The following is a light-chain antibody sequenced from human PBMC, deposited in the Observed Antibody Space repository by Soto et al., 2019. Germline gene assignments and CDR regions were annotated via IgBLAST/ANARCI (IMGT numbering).Light chain of an antibody. CDR3: QDYNSWT. Sequence: DIQMTQSPSTLSASVGDRVTITCRASQSISTWLSWYQQKPGKAPKVLIYKASNLQSGVSSRFSGSGSGTEITLTISSLQPDDFATYYCQDYNSWTFGQGTKVDI. J-gene: IGKJ1*01. CDR2: KAS. CDR1: QSISTW. V-gene: IGKV1-5*03.